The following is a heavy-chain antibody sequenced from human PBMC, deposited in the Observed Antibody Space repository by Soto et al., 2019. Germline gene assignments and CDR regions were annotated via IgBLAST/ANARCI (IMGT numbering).Heavy chain of an antibody. CDR1: GGSITSSIW. V-gene: IGHV4-4*02. J-gene: IGHJ3*02. CDR3: AKPRTAGDSFEI. Sequence: QVQLQESGPGLVKPSGTLSLTCAISGGSITSSIWWSWVRQPPGKGLEWIGEISHTGTTNYNPSLKGRVTISGDTSKSNFSLNLTSVGAADTAVYYCAKPRTAGDSFEIWGQGTLVTVSS. CDR2: ISHTGTT. D-gene: IGHD2-21*02.